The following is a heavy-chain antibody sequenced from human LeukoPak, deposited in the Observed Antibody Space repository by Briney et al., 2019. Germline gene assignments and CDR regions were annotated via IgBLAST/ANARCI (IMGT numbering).Heavy chain of an antibody. J-gene: IGHJ4*02. CDR2: ISAYNGVT. V-gene: IGHV1-18*01. Sequence: ASVNVSCKTSGYTFTQSGVCWVRQAPGQGLEWMGWISAYNGVTNYAQKFQGRVTMTTDTPTSTAYLQLQSLRPDDTAVYFCAKAPRLWWNYLMDGWGQGTLVIVSS. D-gene: IGHD4/OR15-4a*01. CDR3: AKAPRLWWNYLMDG. CDR1: GYTFTQSG.